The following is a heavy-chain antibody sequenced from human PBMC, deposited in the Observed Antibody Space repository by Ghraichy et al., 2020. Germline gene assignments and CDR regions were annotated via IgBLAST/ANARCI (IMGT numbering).Heavy chain of an antibody. J-gene: IGHJ4*02. CDR1: GFTFSSYG. D-gene: IGHD6-19*01. CDR2: ISYDGSNK. Sequence: GGSLRLSCAASGFTFSSYGMHWVRQAPGKGLEWVAVISYDGSNKYYADSVKGRFTISRDNSKNTLYLQMNSLRAEDTAVYYCAKDLRAQYSSGWTYFDYWGQGTLVTVSA. CDR3: AKDLRAQYSSGWTYFDY. V-gene: IGHV3-30*18.